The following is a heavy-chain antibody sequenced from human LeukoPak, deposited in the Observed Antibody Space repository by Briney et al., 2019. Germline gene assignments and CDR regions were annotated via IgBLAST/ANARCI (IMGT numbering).Heavy chain of an antibody. CDR1: GGSISSSSYY. Sequence: SETLSLTCTVSGGSISSSSYYWGWIRQPPGKGLEWIGSIYYSGSTYYNPSLKSRVTISVDTSKNQFSLKLSSVTAADTAVYYCARRIGVGSGWNPRYYFDCWGQGTLVTVCS. CDR3: ARRIGVGSGWNPRYYFDC. V-gene: IGHV4-39*01. CDR2: IYYSGST. J-gene: IGHJ4*02. D-gene: IGHD6-19*01.